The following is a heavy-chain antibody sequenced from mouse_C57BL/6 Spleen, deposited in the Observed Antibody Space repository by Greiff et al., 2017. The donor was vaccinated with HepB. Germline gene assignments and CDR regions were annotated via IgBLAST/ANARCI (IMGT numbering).Heavy chain of an antibody. CDR2: ISDGGSYT. J-gene: IGHJ2*01. D-gene: IGHD4-1*01. CDR3: ARDLTGTPFDY. CDR1: GFTFSSYA. Sequence: EVQVVESGGGLVKPGGSLKLSCAASGFTFSSYAMSWVRQTPEKRLEWVATISDGGSYTYYPDNVKGRFTISRDNAKNNLYLQMSHLKSEDTAMYYCARDLTGTPFDYWGQGTTLTVSS. V-gene: IGHV5-4*01.